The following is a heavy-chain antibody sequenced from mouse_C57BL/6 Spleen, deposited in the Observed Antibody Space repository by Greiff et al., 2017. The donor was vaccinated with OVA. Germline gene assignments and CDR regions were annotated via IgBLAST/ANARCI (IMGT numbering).Heavy chain of an antibody. CDR3: APHYYGSRGYYAMDY. Sequence: VKLMESGPGLVQPSQSLSITCTVSGFSLTSYGVHWVRQSPGKGLEWLGVIWRGGSTDYNAAFMSRLSITKDNSKSQVFFKMNSLQADDTAIYYCAPHYYGSRGYYAMDYWGQGTSVTVSS. CDR2: IWRGGST. V-gene: IGHV2-5*01. D-gene: IGHD1-1*01. J-gene: IGHJ4*01. CDR1: GFSLTSYG.